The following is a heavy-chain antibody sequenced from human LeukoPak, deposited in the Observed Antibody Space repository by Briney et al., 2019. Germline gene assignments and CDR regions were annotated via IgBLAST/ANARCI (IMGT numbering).Heavy chain of an antibody. V-gene: IGHV4-34*01. Sequence: PSETLSLTCAVYGGPFSGYYWSWIRQPPGKGLEWIGEINHSGSTNYNPSLKSRVTISVDTSKNQFSLKLRSVTAADTAVYYCARGQARLAWFDPWGQGTLVTVSS. CDR1: GGPFSGYY. J-gene: IGHJ5*02. D-gene: IGHD6-19*01. CDR2: INHSGST. CDR3: ARGQARLAWFDP.